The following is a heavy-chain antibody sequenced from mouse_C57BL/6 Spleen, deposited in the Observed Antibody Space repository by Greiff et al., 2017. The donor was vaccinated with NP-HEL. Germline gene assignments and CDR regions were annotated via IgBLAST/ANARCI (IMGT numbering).Heavy chain of an antibody. Sequence: VQLQESGPGLVQPSQSLSITCTVSGFSLTSYGVHWVRQSPGKGLEWLGVIWSGGSTDYNAAFISRLSISKDNSKSQVFFKMNSLQADDTAIYYCARNYDYDDGVYFDYWGHGTTLTVSS. CDR2: IWSGGST. CDR3: ARNYDYDDGVYFDY. V-gene: IGHV2-2*01. CDR1: GFSLTSYG. D-gene: IGHD2-4*01. J-gene: IGHJ2*01.